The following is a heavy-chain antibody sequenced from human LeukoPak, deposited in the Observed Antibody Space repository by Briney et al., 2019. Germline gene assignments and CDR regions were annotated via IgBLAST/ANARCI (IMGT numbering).Heavy chain of an antibody. CDR3: ARVNKYSSGWYY. D-gene: IGHD6-19*01. J-gene: IGHJ4*02. V-gene: IGHV3-21*01. CDR1: GFTFSSYS. Sequence: GGSLRLSCAASGFTFSSYSMNWVRQAPGKGLEWVSSISSSSSYIYYADSVKGRFTISRDNDKNSLYLQMNSLRAEDRAVYYCARVNKYSSGWYYWGQGNLVTVSS. CDR2: ISSSSSYI.